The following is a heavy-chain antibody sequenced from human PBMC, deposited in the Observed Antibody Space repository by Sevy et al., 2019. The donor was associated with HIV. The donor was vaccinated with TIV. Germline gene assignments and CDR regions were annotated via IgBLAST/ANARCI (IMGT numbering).Heavy chain of an antibody. D-gene: IGHD3-3*01. CDR2: ISGGGRT. CDR1: GFTFSAYA. Sequence: GGSLRLSCAASGFTFSAYAMTWVRQAPGKGLEWVSTISGGGRTYYADSVKGRFTISRDNSQNTVYLQMKGLRAEDTALYHYAKEAVWDYDAGSGRRGWFDPWGQGTPVTVSS. J-gene: IGHJ5*02. V-gene: IGHV3-23*01. CDR3: AKEAVWDYDAGSGRRGWFDP.